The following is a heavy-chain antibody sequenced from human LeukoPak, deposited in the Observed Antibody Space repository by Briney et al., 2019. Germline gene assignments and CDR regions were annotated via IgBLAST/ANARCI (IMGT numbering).Heavy chain of an antibody. CDR2: IFYSGST. Sequence: SETLSLTCTVSGGSISSGSYYWAWIRQPPGKGLEWIGSIFYSGSTFYNPSLQSRVAMSVDTSKNQFSLRLASVTTADTAVYYCARLDCTSVRCSFDYWGQGTLVTVSS. CDR1: GGSISSGSYY. V-gene: IGHV4-39*01. D-gene: IGHD2-2*01. CDR3: ARLDCTSVRCSFDY. J-gene: IGHJ4*02.